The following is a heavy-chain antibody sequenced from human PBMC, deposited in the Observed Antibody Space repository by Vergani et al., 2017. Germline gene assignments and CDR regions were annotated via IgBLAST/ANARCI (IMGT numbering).Heavy chain of an antibody. V-gene: IGHV4-39*07. Sequence: QLQLQESGPGLVKPSETLSLTCTVSGGSISSSSYYWGWIRQPPGKGLEWIGSIYYSGSTYYNPSLKSRVTISVDTSKNQFSLKLSSVTAADTAVYYCARDSTSLSSGWYPNYYMDVWGKGTTVTVSS. CDR1: GGSISSSSYY. J-gene: IGHJ6*03. CDR3: ARDSTSLSSGWYPNYYMDV. D-gene: IGHD6-19*01. CDR2: IYYSGST.